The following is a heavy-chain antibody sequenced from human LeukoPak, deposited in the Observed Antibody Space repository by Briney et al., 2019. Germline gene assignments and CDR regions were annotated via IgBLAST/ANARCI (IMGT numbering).Heavy chain of an antibody. Sequence: QPGRSLRLSCTASGFTFGDYAMSWVRQAPGKGLERVGFIRSKAYGGTTEYAASVKGRFTISRDDSKSIAYLQMNSLKTEDTAVYYCSYGSARDYYYYYMDVWGKGTTVTVSS. J-gene: IGHJ6*03. D-gene: IGHD3-10*01. V-gene: IGHV3-49*04. CDR1: GFTFGDYA. CDR2: IRSKAYGGTT. CDR3: SYGSARDYYYYYMDV.